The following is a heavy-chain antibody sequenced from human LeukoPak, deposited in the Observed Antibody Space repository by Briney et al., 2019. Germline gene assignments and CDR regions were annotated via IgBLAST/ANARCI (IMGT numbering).Heavy chain of an antibody. CDR3: ARGRRYSSRYYYYYGMDV. CDR2: INHSGST. Sequence: SETLSLTCAVYGGSFSGYYWSWIRQPPGKGLEWIGEINHSGSTNYNPSLKSRVTISVDTSKNQFSLKLSSVTAADTAVYYCARGRRYSSRYYYYYGMDVWGQGTTVTVSS. D-gene: IGHD6-13*01. CDR1: GGSFSGYY. J-gene: IGHJ6*02. V-gene: IGHV4-34*01.